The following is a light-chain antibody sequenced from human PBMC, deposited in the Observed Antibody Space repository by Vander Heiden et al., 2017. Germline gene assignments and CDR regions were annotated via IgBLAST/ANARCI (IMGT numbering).Light chain of an antibody. CDR3: QSYDSSLSAYVV. J-gene: IGLJ2*01. Sequence: QSVLTQPPSVSGAPRQRVTIACPGSSANIRAGYDVHWYPQLPGTAPKLLIYDNSNRPSGVPDRFSGSKSGTSASLAITGLQAEDEADYYCQSYDSSLSAYVVFGGGTKLTVL. V-gene: IGLV1-40*01. CDR1: SANIRAGYD. CDR2: DNS.